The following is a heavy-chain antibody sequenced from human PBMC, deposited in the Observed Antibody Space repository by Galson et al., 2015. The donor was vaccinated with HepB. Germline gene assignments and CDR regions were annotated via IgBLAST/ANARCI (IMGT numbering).Heavy chain of an antibody. D-gene: IGHD2-15*01. Sequence: SVKVSCKASGYTFTSYAMHWVRQAPGQRLEWMGWINAGNGNTKYSQKFQGRVTITRDTSASTAYMELSSLRSEDTAVYYCARRMESGYCSGGSCEGTRSVAFEMWGQGTMVSVSS. CDR2: INAGNGNT. V-gene: IGHV1-3*01. CDR1: GYTFTSYA. CDR3: ARRMESGYCSGGSCEGTRSVAFEM. J-gene: IGHJ3*02.